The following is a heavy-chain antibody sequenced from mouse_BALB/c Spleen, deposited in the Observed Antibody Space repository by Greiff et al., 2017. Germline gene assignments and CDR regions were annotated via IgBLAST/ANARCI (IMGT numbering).Heavy chain of an antibody. Sequence: EVQGVESGGGLVKPGGSLKLSCAASGFTFSDYYMYWVRQTPEKRLEWVATISDGGSYTYYPDSVKGRFTISRDNAKNNLYLQMSSLKSEDTAMYYCARAGGSSYGAMDYWGQGTSVTVSS. D-gene: IGHD1-1*01. J-gene: IGHJ4*01. CDR1: GFTFSDYY. CDR2: ISDGGSYT. V-gene: IGHV5-4*02. CDR3: ARAGGSSYGAMDY.